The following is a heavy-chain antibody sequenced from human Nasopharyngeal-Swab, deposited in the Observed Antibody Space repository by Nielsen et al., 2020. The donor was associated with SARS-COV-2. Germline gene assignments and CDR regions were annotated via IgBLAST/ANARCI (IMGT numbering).Heavy chain of an antibody. CDR1: GYSFTTYW. Sequence: GESLKISCKGSGYSFTTYWIGWVRQMPGKGLEWMGIIYPGDSNTRYSPSFQGQVTISVDKYSSTAYLQWSSLKASDTAIYYCARPMGPMGHYYFGMDVWGQGTTVTVSS. CDR3: ARPMGPMGHYYFGMDV. J-gene: IGHJ6*02. CDR2: IYPGDSNT. V-gene: IGHV5-51*01. D-gene: IGHD1-26*01.